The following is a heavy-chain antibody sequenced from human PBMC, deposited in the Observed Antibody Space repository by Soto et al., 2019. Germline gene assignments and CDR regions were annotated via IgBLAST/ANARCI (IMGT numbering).Heavy chain of an antibody. CDR2: IIPVFGTP. V-gene: IGHV1-69*01. J-gene: IGHJ6*02. CDR1: GGTFNNFA. Sequence: QVQLVQSGAEVKKPGSSVKVSCKASGGTFNNFAINWVRQAPGQGLEWLGGIIPVFGTPNYAEDFLGRLTIFGAAPTSTVNMEMPGLTSEDTAVYYCASPTRSFPPNSYYYALDLWGQGTTVTVS. D-gene: IGHD3-10*01. CDR3: ASPTRSFPPNSYYYALDL.